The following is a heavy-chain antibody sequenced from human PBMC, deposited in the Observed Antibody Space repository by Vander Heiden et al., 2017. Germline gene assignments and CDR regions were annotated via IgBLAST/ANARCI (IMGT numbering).Heavy chain of an antibody. CDR1: GFTLSTYA. D-gene: IGHD1-26*01. CDR3: AKVSGEWERHFDY. V-gene: IGHV3-23*01. Sequence: SGFTLSTYAMSWVRQAPGKGLEWVSAISGSGGRTYYADAVKGRFTISRDNSKNTLYLQMNSLRAEDTAIYYCAKVSGEWERHFDYWGQGTLVTVSS. CDR2: ISGSGGRT. J-gene: IGHJ4*02.